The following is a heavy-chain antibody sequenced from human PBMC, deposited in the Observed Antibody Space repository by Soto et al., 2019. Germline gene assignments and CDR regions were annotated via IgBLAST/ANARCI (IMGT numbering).Heavy chain of an antibody. Sequence: ASVKVSCKASGYTFTSYDIYWVRQATGQGLEWMGWMNPNTGNSGYAQKFQGRVTITSDTSISTAHMELSSLRSEDTAVYYCARRAETNGWNGFGADKYYFDFWGQGTLVTVSS. D-gene: IGHD1-1*01. V-gene: IGHV1-8*01. CDR2: MNPNTGNS. J-gene: IGHJ4*02. CDR3: ARRAETNGWNGFGADKYYFDF. CDR1: GYTFTSYD.